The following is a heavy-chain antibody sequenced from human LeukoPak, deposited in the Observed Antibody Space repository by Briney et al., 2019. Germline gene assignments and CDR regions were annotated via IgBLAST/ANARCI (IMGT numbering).Heavy chain of an antibody. CDR3: ARVRYYYNSFEAFDI. Sequence: SVKVSCKASGGTFSSYAISWVRQAPGQGLEWMGGIIPIFGTANYAQKFQGRVTFTADESTSTAYMELSSLRSEDTAVYYCARVRYYYNSFEAFDIWGQGTMVTVSS. CDR2: IIPIFGTA. CDR1: GGTFSSYA. D-gene: IGHD3-10*01. V-gene: IGHV1-69*13. J-gene: IGHJ3*02.